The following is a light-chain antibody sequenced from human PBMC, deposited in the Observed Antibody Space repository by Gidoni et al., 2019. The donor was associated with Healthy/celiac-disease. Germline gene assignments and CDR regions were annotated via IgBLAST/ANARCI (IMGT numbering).Light chain of an antibody. J-gene: IGKJ4*01. CDR2: DAS. Sequence: EIVLTQSTATPSLSPGEIATLSCRASQSVSRYLAWCQQKPGQAPRLLIYDASNRATGIPARFSGSVSGTDFTLTISSLEPEDFAVYYCQQRSNWPPLTFGGGTKVEIK. CDR3: QQRSNWPPLT. V-gene: IGKV3-11*01. CDR1: QSVSRY.